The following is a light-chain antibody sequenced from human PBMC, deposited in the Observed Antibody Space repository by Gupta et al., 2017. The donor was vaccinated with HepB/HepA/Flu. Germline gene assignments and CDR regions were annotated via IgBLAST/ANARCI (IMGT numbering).Light chain of an antibody. CDR1: QSVTSSY. Sequence: EIVLTQSPGTLSLSPGEGATLSCRASQSVTSSYLAWYQQKAGQAPRLLIYDTSSRATGIPDRFSGSGSGTDFPLTISRLEPEDFAVYYCQQYGSSRTFGQGTKVEIK. J-gene: IGKJ1*01. CDR2: DTS. V-gene: IGKV3-20*01. CDR3: QQYGSSRT.